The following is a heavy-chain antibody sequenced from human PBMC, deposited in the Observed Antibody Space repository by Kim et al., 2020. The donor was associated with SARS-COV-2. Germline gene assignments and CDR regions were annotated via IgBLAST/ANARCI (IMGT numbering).Heavy chain of an antibody. D-gene: IGHD6-13*01. CDR2: INAGNGNT. J-gene: IGHJ4*02. CDR1: GYTFTSYA. CDR3: ARAPGAAAQIYGFDY. V-gene: IGHV1-3*01. Sequence: ASVKVSCKASGYTFTSYAMHWVPQAPGQRLEWMGWINAGNGNTKYSQKFQGRVTITRDTSASTAYMELSSLRSEDTAVYYCARAPGAAAQIYGFDYWGQGTLVTVSS.